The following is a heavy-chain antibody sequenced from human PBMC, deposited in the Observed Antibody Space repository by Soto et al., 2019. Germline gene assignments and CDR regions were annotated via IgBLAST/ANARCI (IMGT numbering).Heavy chain of an antibody. CDR3: ARDPYYYDSGGSY. D-gene: IGHD3-22*01. Sequence: SETLSLTCTVSGGSISSGDYYWSWIRQPPGKGLEWIGYIYYSGSTYYNPSLKSRVTISVDTSKNQFSLKLSSVTAADTAVYYCARDPYYYDSGGSYWGQGTLVTVSS. CDR2: IYYSGST. J-gene: IGHJ4*02. CDR1: GGSISSGDYY. V-gene: IGHV4-30-4*01.